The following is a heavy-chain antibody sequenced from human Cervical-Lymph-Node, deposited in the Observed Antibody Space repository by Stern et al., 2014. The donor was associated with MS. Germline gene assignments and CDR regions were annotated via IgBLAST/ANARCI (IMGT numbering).Heavy chain of an antibody. CDR3: ARSYPYGYYYGMDV. Sequence: QVQLQESGPGLVKPSETLSLTCTVSGGSISGYYWTWIRQSPGKGLEYIGYIYYSGSTNNNPSLKSRVTISVDTSKNQFSLRLSFLTAADPALYFRARSYPYGYYYGMDVWGQGTTVTVSS. CDR1: GGSISGYY. CDR2: IYYSGST. D-gene: IGHD3-16*01. V-gene: IGHV4-59*08. J-gene: IGHJ6*02.